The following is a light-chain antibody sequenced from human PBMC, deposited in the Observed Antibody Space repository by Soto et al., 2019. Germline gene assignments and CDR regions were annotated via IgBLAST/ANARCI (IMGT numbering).Light chain of an antibody. V-gene: IGLV1-44*01. CDR1: SSNIGAKT. CDR3: AVWDETLIEV. CDR2: SDD. J-gene: IGLJ1*01. Sequence: QSVVTQPPSASGTPGQRVTISCSGSSSNIGAKTVKCYQQFPGTAPKLPIYSDDQRPSVVPDRFSGSKSGTSASLAISGLQSEDEADYFCAVWDETLIEVFGTGTKLTVL.